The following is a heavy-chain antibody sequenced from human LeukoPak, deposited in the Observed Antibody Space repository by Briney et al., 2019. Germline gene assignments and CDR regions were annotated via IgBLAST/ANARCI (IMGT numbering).Heavy chain of an antibody. V-gene: IGHV3-7*03. CDR3: AKGLRLRIYFDY. CDR2: IKQDGSQK. CDR1: GFTFSSYW. J-gene: IGHJ4*02. D-gene: IGHD5-12*01. Sequence: GGSLRLSCAASGFTFSSYWMSWVRQAPGEGLEWVANIKQDGSQKYYVDSVKGRFTISRDNAKNSLYLQMNSLRAEDTAVYYCAKGLRLRIYFDYWGQGTLVTVSS.